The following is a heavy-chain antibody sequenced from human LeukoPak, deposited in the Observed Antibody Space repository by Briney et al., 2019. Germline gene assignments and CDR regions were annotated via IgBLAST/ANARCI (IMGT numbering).Heavy chain of an antibody. V-gene: IGHV3-23*01. J-gene: IGHJ4*02. CDR2: ISGSSTST. CDR3: AKLKRRIVVVTAVDFFDY. Sequence: PGGSLRLSCAASGFTFSSYAMSWVRQAPGKGLEWVSLISGSSTSTYYADSVKGRFTISGDNSKNTVYLQMNSLRADDTAIYYCAKLKRRIVVVTAVDFFDYWGQGILVTVSS. D-gene: IGHD2-21*02. CDR1: GFTFSSYA.